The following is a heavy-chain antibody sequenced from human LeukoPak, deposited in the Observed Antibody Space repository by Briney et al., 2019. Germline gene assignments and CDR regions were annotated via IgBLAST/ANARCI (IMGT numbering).Heavy chain of an antibody. CDR3: ARRITMIVVASRGAFDI. Sequence: SETLSLACTVSGGSISSSSYYWGWIRQPPGKGLEWIGSIYYSGSTYYNPSLKSRVTISVDTSKNQFSLKLSSVTAADTAVYYCARRITMIVVASRGAFDIWGQGTMVTVSS. V-gene: IGHV4-39*07. D-gene: IGHD3-22*01. CDR2: IYYSGST. J-gene: IGHJ3*02. CDR1: GGSISSSSYY.